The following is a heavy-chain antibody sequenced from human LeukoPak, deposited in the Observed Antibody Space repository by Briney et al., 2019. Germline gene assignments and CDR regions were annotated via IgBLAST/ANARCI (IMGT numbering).Heavy chain of an antibody. J-gene: IGHJ4*02. CDR1: GFTFSSYG. V-gene: IGHV3-30*18. CDR3: AKTAGRIAVAGFHY. CDR2: ISYDGSNK. Sequence: PGGSLRLSCAASGFTFSSYGMHWVRQAPGKGLEWVAVISYDGSNKYYADSVKGRFTISRDNSKNTLYLQMNSLRAEDTAVYYCAKTAGRIAVAGFHYWGQGTLVTVSS. D-gene: IGHD6-19*01.